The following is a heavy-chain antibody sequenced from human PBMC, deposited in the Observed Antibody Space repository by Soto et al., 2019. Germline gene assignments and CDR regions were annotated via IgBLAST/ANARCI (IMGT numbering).Heavy chain of an antibody. CDR1: GYTFTSYG. J-gene: IGHJ6*02. CDR3: AKFHSSGYRNYGMDV. V-gene: IGHV1-18*01. Sequence: EASVKVSCKASGYTFTSYGISWVRQAPGQGLEWMGWISAYNGNTNYAQKLQGRVTMTTDTSTSTAYMELRSLRSDDTAVYYCAKFHSSGYRNYGMDVWGQGTTVTVSS. CDR2: ISAYNGNT. D-gene: IGHD3-22*01.